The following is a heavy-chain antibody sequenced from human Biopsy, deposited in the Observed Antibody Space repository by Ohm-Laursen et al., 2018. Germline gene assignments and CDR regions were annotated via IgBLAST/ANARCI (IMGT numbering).Heavy chain of an antibody. J-gene: IGHJ4*02. CDR2: ITSGSSYI. CDR3: AKDLRNNNWGVEN. V-gene: IGHV3-21*01. CDR1: GFPFTGFS. Sequence: SLRLSCAASGFPFTGFSMDWVRQAPGKGLEWVASITSGSSYIYYADSVKGRFTISRDNSKNTLYLQMNNLRAEDTAVFYCAKDLRNNNWGVENWGQGTLVTVSS. D-gene: IGHD7-27*01.